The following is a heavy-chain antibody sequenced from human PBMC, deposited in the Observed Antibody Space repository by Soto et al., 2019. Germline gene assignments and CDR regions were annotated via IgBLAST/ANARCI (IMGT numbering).Heavy chain of an antibody. J-gene: IGHJ6*02. CDR3: AKDEDV. Sequence: ASVKVSCKASGYTFINYAMHWVRQAPGQRPEWLGWINGRNGDTKYSQKFQDRVTITKDTSASTAYMEVFSLTSEDTAVYFCAKDEDVWGQGTPGTVSS. V-gene: IGHV1-3*01. CDR1: GYTFINYA. CDR2: INGRNGDT.